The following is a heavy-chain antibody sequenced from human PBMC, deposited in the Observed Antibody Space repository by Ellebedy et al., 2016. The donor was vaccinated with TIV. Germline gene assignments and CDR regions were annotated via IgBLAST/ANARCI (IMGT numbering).Heavy chain of an antibody. CDR2: MFYSGST. V-gene: IGHV4-39*07. Sequence: MPSETLSLTCTVSGGSISSYTYYWGWIRQPPGKGLEWIGSMFYSGSTYYNPSLKSRVTISIDTSKNQFSLKLSSVTAADTAVYYCARGGGQWLGHYFDYWGQGTLVTVSS. D-gene: IGHD6-19*01. CDR3: ARGGGQWLGHYFDY. CDR1: GGSISSYTYY. J-gene: IGHJ4*02.